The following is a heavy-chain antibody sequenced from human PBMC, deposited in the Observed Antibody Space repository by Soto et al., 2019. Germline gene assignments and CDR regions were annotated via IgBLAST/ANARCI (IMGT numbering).Heavy chain of an antibody. CDR2: INAYNGNT. J-gene: IGHJ4*02. CDR1: GYTFTGYY. Sequence: ASVKVSCKASGYTFTGYYMHWVRQAPGQGLEWMGWINAYNGNTNFAQTLQGRVTMTTDTSTSTAYMELRSLRSDDTAVYYCARDDGHRTFDYWGQGTVVTVSS. CDR3: ARDDGHRTFDY. V-gene: IGHV1-18*04.